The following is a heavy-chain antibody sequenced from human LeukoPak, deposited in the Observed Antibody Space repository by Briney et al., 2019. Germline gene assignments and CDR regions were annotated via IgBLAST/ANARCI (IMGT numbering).Heavy chain of an antibody. CDR2: IYYSGST. CDR3: AKHSSSWYSTIDY. CDR1: GDSITSYY. D-gene: IGHD6-13*01. J-gene: IGHJ4*02. V-gene: IGHV4-59*01. Sequence: PSETLSLTCTVSGDSITSYYWSWLRQPPGKGLEWIGYIYYSGSTNYNPSLKSRVTISVDTSKNQFSLKLSSVTAADTAVYYCAKHSSSWYSTIDYWGQGTLVTVSS.